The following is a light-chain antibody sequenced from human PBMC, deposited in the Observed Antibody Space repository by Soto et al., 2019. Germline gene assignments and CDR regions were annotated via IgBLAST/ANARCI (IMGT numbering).Light chain of an antibody. CDR2: EVS. Sequence: QSVLTQPPCASGSPGQSVTISCTGTSSDVGGYNYVSWYQHHPGKAPKLMIYEVSKRPSGVPDRFSGSKSGNTASLTVSGLQAEDEADYYCSSSAGSNNLGVFGGGTKLTVL. V-gene: IGLV2-8*01. J-gene: IGLJ2*01. CDR1: SSDVGGYNY. CDR3: SSSAGSNNLGV.